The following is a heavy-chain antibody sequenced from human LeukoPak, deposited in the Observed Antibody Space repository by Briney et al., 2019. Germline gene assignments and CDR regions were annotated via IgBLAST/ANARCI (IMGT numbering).Heavy chain of an antibody. J-gene: IGHJ6*02. D-gene: IGHD1/OR15-1a*01. CDR2: IYRYGTT. V-gene: IGHV4-4*02. Sequence: SETLSLTCSVSIGFLRRSKWRSWVGPSPVKGVEWIDEIYRYGTTNYNPSFTSRFTMSVDRSRNQFSLKLTSVTAADTAVYYCARQKWEQQGRDYYFNGLDVWGPGTTVIVSS. CDR1: IGFLRRSKW. CDR3: ARQKWEQQGRDYYFNGLDV.